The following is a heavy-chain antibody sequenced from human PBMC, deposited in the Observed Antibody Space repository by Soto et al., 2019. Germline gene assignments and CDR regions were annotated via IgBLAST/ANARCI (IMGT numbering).Heavy chain of an antibody. Sequence: GGSLRLSCTAPGFTFGDYAMSWFRQAPGKGLEWVGFIRSKAYGGTTEYAASVKGRFTISRDDSKSIAYLQMNSLKTEDTAVYYCTRDPGLYSSSWYNWFDPWGQGTLVTVSS. CDR1: GFTFGDYA. V-gene: IGHV3-49*03. J-gene: IGHJ5*02. CDR2: IRSKAYGGTT. CDR3: TRDPGLYSSSWYNWFDP. D-gene: IGHD6-13*01.